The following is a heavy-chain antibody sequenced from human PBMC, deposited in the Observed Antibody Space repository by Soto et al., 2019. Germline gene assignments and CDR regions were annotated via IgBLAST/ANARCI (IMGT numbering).Heavy chain of an antibody. CDR3: ARFYYDSSGYLPSPYYYYYGMVV. CDR1: GFTFSSYW. CDR2: IKQDGSEK. D-gene: IGHD3-22*01. V-gene: IGHV3-7*04. J-gene: IGHJ6*02. Sequence: GGSLRLSCAASGFTFSSYWMSWVRQAPEKGLEWVANIKQDGSEKYYVDSVKGRFTISRDNAKNSLYLQMNSLRAEDTAVYYCARFYYDSSGYLPSPYYYYYGMVVWGQGTTVTVSS.